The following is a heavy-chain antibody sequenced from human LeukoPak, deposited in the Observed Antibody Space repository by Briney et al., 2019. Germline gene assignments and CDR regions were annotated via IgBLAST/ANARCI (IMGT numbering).Heavy chain of an antibody. CDR1: GGSIGSYY. CDR2: IYYSGST. CDR3: AKSNGYGLVDI. D-gene: IGHD3-10*01. V-gene: IGHV4-59*12. J-gene: IGHJ3*02. Sequence: SETLSLTCTVSGGSIGSYYWSWIRQPPGKGLEWIGYIYYSGSTNYNPSLKSRVTISVGTSRNQFSLKLNSVTAADTAVYYCAKSNGYGLVDIWGQGTMVTVSS.